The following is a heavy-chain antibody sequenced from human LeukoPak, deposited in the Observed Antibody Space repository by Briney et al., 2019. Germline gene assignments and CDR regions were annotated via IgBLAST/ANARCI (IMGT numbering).Heavy chain of an antibody. CDR3: ARGSITIYGGDYYYYGMDV. J-gene: IGHJ6*02. Sequence: SVKVSCKASGGTFSSYAISWVRQAPGQGLEWMGGIIPIFGTANYAQKFQGRVTITADESTSTAYMELSSLRSEDTAVYYCARGSITIYGGDYYYYGMDVWGQGTTVTVSS. CDR2: IIPIFGTA. CDR1: GGTFSSYA. D-gene: IGHD3-9*01. V-gene: IGHV1-69*13.